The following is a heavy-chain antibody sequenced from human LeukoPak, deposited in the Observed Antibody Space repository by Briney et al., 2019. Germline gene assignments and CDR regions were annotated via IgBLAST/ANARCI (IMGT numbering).Heavy chain of an antibody. CDR2: ISYDGSNK. J-gene: IGHJ6*03. CDR1: GFTFSSYA. D-gene: IGHD6-6*01. CDR3: AKDFSSSSEYYYYYYMDV. Sequence: GGSLRLSCAASGFTFSSYAMHWVRQAPGKGLEWVAVISYDGSNKYYADSVKGRFTISRDNSKNTLYLQMNSLRAEDTALYYCAKDFSSSSEYYYYYYMDVWGKGTTVTVSS. V-gene: IGHV3-30-3*01.